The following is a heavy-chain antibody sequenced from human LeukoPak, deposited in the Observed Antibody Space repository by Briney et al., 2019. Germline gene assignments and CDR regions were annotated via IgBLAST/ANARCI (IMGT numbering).Heavy chain of an antibody. D-gene: IGHD6-13*01. V-gene: IGHV1-24*01. J-gene: IGHJ4*02. CDR1: GYTLTELS. CDR2: FDPEDGET. CDR3: ATGEAYSSSWSLDY. Sequence: ASVKVSCKVSGYTLTELSMHWVRQAPGKGLGWMGGFDPEDGETIYAQKFQGRVTMTEDTSTDTAYMELSSLRSEDTAVYYCATGEAYSSSWSLDYWGQGTLVTVSS.